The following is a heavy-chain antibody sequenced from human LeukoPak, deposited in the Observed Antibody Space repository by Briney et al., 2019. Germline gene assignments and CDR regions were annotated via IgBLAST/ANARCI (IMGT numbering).Heavy chain of an antibody. CDR2: ISGSGGST. J-gene: IGHJ4*02. CDR3: AKTYCSSTSCYPFYYFDY. Sequence: PGGSLRLSCAASGFTFSSYAMSWVRQAPGKGLEWVSAISGSGGSTYYADSVKGRFTISRDNSKNTLYLQINSLRAEDTAVYYCAKTYCSSTSCYPFYYFDYWGQGTLVTVSS. CDR1: GFTFSSYA. D-gene: IGHD2-2*01. V-gene: IGHV3-23*01.